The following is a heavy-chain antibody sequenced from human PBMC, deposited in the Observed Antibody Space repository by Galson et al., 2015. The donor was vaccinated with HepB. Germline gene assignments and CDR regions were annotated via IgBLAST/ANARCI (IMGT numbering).Heavy chain of an antibody. CDR2: IWYDGSNK. Sequence: SLRLSCAASGFTFSSYGMHWVRQAPGKGLEWVAVIWYDGSNKYYADSVKGRFTISGDNSKNTLYLQMNSLRAEDTAVYYCARERVVVAAGPTHYYYYMDVWGKGTTVTVSS. CDR3: ARERVVVAAGPTHYYYYMDV. CDR1: GFTFSSYG. D-gene: IGHD2-21*01. J-gene: IGHJ6*03. V-gene: IGHV3-33*01.